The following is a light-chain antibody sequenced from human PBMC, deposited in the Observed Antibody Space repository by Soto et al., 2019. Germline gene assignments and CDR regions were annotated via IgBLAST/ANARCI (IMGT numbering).Light chain of an antibody. Sequence: DIQMTQSPSTLSASVGDRVTITCRASQSISYWLAWYQQKPGKAPNLLIYKASALEGGVPSRFSGSGSGTEFTLAISSLQPDHFATYYCQQYNSYPYTFGQGTKLEIK. CDR1: QSISYW. J-gene: IGKJ2*01. CDR2: KAS. CDR3: QQYNSYPYT. V-gene: IGKV1-5*03.